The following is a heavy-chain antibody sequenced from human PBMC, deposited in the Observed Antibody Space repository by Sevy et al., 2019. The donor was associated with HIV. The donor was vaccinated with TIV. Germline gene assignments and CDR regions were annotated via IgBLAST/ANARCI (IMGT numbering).Heavy chain of an antibody. Sequence: GGSLRLSCAASGFTFSNYAMSWVRQAPGKGLEWVSAISASGGTTFFADSVKGRFTISRDNSKNTMYLQMSSLRVEDTAVYYCAKSPSSPGSSSTWATFDYWGQGTRVTVSS. V-gene: IGHV3-23*01. CDR1: GFTFSNYA. D-gene: IGHD6-13*01. CDR2: ISASGGTT. J-gene: IGHJ4*02. CDR3: AKSPSSPGSSSTWATFDY.